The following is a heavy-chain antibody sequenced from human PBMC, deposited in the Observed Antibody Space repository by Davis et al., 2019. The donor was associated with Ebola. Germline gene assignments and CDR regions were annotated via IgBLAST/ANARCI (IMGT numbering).Heavy chain of an antibody. CDR3: ARQLPVTIFGAVRGGFDP. D-gene: IGHD3-3*01. CDR2: MYYSGST. Sequence: MPSETLSLTCTVSGDSISSSSYYWGWIRQPPGKGLEWIGSMYYSGSTYYNPSLKSRVTISVDTSKNQFSLKLSSVTAADTAVYYCARQLPVTIFGAVRGGFDPWGQGTLVTVSA. V-gene: IGHV4-39*01. J-gene: IGHJ5*02. CDR1: GDSISSSSYY.